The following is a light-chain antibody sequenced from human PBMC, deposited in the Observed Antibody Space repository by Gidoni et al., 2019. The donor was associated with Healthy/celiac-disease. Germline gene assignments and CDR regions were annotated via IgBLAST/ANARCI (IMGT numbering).Light chain of an antibody. V-gene: IGKV3-20*01. CDR3: QQYGSSPYT. J-gene: IGKJ2*01. Sequence: IVLTQSPGTLSLSPGERATLSCRASQSVSSSYLAWYQQKPGQAPRLLIYCASSRATGIPDRFSGSGSGTDFTLTISRLEPEDFAVYYCQQYGSSPYTFXQXTKLEIK. CDR2: CAS. CDR1: QSVSSSY.